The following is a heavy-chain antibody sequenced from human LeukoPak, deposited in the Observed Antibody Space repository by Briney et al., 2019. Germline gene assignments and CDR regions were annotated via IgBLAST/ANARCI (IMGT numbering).Heavy chain of an antibody. CDR3: VKGYSSSWSGYFDS. CDR1: GFIFDDYV. V-gene: IGHV3-9*01. CDR2: MTWDGYKI. J-gene: IGHJ4*02. Sequence: GGPLRLPREASGFIFDDYVMYWVRHVPGKGLEWGSGMTWDGYKIDYVESVKGRFTISRDNARNSLFLQMNRVRVEDTAFYYCVKGYSSSWSGYFDSWGQGTLVTVAS. D-gene: IGHD5-18*01.